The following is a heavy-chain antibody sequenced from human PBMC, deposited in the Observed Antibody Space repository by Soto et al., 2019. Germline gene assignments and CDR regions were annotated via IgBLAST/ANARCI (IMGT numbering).Heavy chain of an antibody. D-gene: IGHD2-8*01. CDR2: INPSGGST. CDR1: GYTFTSYY. Sequence: ASVKVSCKASGYTFTSYYMHWVRQAPGQGLEWMGIINPSGGSTSYAQKFQGRVTMTRDTSTSTVYMELSSLRSEDTAVYYCARVRGYCTNGVCAKAWFDPWGQGTLVT. V-gene: IGHV1-46*01. CDR3: ARVRGYCTNGVCAKAWFDP. J-gene: IGHJ5*02.